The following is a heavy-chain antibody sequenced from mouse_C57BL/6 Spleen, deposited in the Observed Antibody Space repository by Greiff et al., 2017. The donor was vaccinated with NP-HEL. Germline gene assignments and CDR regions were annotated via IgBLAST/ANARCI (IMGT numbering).Heavy chain of an antibody. CDR3: ARPYYYGSSAYFDV. V-gene: IGHV5-17*01. J-gene: IGHJ1*03. CDR1: GFTFSDYG. CDR2: ISSGSSTI. D-gene: IGHD1-1*01. Sequence: EVKLEESGGGLVKPGGSLKLSCAASGFTFSDYGMHWVRQAPEKGLEWVAYISSGSSTIYYADTVKGRFTISRDNAKNTLFLQMTSLRSEDTAMYYCARPYYYGSSAYFDVWGTGTTVTVSS.